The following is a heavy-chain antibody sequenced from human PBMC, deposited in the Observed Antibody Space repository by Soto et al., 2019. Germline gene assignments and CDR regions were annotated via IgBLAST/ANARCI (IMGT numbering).Heavy chain of an antibody. CDR1: GGSISSGDYY. Sequence: PSETLSLTCTVSGGSISSGDYYWSWIRQPPGKDLEWIGYIYYSGSTYYNPSLKSRVTISVDTSKNQFSLKLSSVTAADTAVYYCARGSYYYDSSGYYHNWGQGTLVTVSS. V-gene: IGHV4-30-4*01. J-gene: IGHJ4*02. D-gene: IGHD3-22*01. CDR3: ARGSYYYDSSGYYHN. CDR2: IYYSGST.